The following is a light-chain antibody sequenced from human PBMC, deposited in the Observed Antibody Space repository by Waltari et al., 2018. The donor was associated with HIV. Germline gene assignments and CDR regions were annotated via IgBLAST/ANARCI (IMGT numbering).Light chain of an antibody. CDR2: LNGSSSH. J-gene: IGLJ3*02. V-gene: IGLV4-69*01. Sequence: LVLPQSPPASSSLAAQVMPTSTLSSGHSIYAIAWHQQQPVKGPPYLMKLNGSSSHSKGVGVPYLFSESSSGAERYLTVSSLEAEDEADYYCQTGGTDIEVFGGGTKLTVL. CDR1: SGHSIYA. CDR3: QTGGTDIEV.